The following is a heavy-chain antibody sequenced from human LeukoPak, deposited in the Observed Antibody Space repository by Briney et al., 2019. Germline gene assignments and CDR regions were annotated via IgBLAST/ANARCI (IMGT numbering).Heavy chain of an antibody. Sequence: SETLSLTCTVSGGSISSGSYYWSWIRQPAGKGLEWIGRIYTSGSTNYNPSLKSRVTVSVDTSKNQFSLKLSSVTAADTAVYYCARVSVDYGDYSLDYWGQGTLVTVSS. CDR2: IYTSGST. CDR1: GGSISSGSYY. D-gene: IGHD4-17*01. J-gene: IGHJ4*02. CDR3: ARVSVDYGDYSLDY. V-gene: IGHV4-61*02.